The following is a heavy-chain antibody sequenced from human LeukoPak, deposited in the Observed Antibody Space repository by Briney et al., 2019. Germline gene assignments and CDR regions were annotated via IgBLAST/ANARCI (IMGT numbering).Heavy chain of an antibody. CDR1: GFTLSDYW. CDR2: ITNDGSST. V-gene: IGHV3-74*01. J-gene: IGHJ4*02. CDR3: ARGGVVAAFDY. Sequence: GGSLRLSCATSGFTLSDYWMHWVRQAPGKGLVWVSHITNDGSSTNYADPVKGRFTISRDSAKNTLYLQMNSLRAEDTAVYYCARGGVVAAFDYWGQGTLVTVSS. D-gene: IGHD2-15*01.